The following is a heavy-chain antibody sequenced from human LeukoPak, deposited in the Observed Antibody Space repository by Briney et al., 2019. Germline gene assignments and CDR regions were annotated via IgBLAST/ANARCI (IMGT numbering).Heavy chain of an antibody. CDR3: ARPSLNTGSYFDY. D-gene: IGHD1-26*01. CDR2: IKQDGSEI. J-gene: IGHJ4*02. V-gene: IGHV3-7*01. Sequence: GGSLRLSCEASGFSFSNYWMSWVRRAPGKGLEWVANIKQDGSEIYYVDSVRGRFTISRDNAKNSLYLQMNSLRAEDTAVYYCARPSLNTGSYFDYWGQGILASVSS. CDR1: GFSFSNYW.